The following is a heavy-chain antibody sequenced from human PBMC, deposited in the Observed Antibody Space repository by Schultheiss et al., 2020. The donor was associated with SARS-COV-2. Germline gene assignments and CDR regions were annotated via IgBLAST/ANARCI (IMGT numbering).Heavy chain of an antibody. CDR1: GYTFTSYY. Sequence: ASVKVSCKASGYTFTSYYMHWVRQAPGQGLEWMGRINPNSGGTNYAQKFQGRVTMTRDTSISTAYMELSRLRSDDTAVYYCARGPLGIAAAGTSHYWGQGTLVTVSS. D-gene: IGHD6-13*01. CDR2: INPNSGGT. J-gene: IGHJ4*02. CDR3: ARGPLGIAAAGTSHY. V-gene: IGHV1-2*06.